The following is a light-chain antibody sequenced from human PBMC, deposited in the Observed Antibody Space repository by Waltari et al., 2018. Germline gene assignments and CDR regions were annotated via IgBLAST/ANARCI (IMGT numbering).Light chain of an antibody. J-gene: IGLJ2*01. V-gene: IGLV2-11*01. CDR3: CSYAGSDTVVV. CDR2: EVS. Sequence: QSALTQPRSVSGSPGQSATISCTGPSDDIGHYHFVSWYQHHPGKAPKVILYEVSRRPSGVPDRFSGSKSGNTASLTISGLQTDDEATYYCCSYAGSDTVVVFGGGTRLTVL. CDR1: SDDIGHYHF.